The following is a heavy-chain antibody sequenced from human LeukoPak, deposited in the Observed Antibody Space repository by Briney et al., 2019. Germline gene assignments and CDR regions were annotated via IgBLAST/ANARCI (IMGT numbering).Heavy chain of an antibody. CDR2: INVDGSEK. Sequence: GGSLRLSCAASGFMFDDYWMSWVRQAPGKGLEWVAAINVDGSEKYYVDSVKGRFTISRDNAKNSLYLQANRLRGEDTAVYHCVKQWAGSWDQGTLVTVSS. J-gene: IGHJ5*02. CDR1: GFMFDDYW. V-gene: IGHV3-7*01. CDR3: VKQWAGS. D-gene: IGHD6-19*01.